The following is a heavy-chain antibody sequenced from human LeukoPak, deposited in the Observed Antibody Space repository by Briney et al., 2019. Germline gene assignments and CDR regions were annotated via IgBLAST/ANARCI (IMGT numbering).Heavy chain of an antibody. D-gene: IGHD4-23*01. CDR2: INPKSGGT. V-gene: IGHV1-2*02. Sequence: GASLKISCKASGYTFTGYCKHWVRQAPGQGLEWMGWINPKSGGTNYAQKFQGRVTMTRDMSTSTDYMELSSLRSEDTAVYYCARDNSVEDTAWWFDPWGQGTLVTVSS. CDR3: ARDNSVEDTAWWFDP. J-gene: IGHJ5*02. CDR1: GYTFTGYC.